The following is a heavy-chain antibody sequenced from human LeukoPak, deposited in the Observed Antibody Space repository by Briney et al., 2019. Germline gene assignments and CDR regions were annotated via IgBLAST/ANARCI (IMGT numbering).Heavy chain of an antibody. Sequence: SETLSLTCTVSGGSISSYYWGWIRQPPGKGLEWIGSIYYSGSTYYNPSLKSRVTISVDTSKNQFSLKLSSVTAADTAVYYCASSRGITMIVVVDYWGQGTLVTVSS. J-gene: IGHJ4*02. CDR1: GGSISSYY. CDR3: ASSRGITMIVVVDY. V-gene: IGHV4-39*01. CDR2: IYYSGST. D-gene: IGHD3-22*01.